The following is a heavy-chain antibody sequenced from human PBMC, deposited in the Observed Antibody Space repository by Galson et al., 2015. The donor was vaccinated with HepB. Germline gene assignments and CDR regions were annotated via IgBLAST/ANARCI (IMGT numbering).Heavy chain of an antibody. CDR2: INPNSGGT. V-gene: IGHV1-2*04. J-gene: IGHJ3*02. Sequence: SVKVSCKASGYTFTGYYMHWVRQAPGQGLEWMGWINPNSGGTNYAQKFQGWVTMTRDTSISTAYMELSRLRSDDTAVYYCARDFGSGWYRFAFDIWGQGTMVTVSS. CDR1: GYTFTGYY. CDR3: ARDFGSGWYRFAFDI. D-gene: IGHD6-19*01.